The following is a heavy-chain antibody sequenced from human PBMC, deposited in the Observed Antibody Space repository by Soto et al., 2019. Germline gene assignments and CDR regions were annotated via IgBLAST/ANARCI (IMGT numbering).Heavy chain of an antibody. CDR2: IYYSGRT. CDR3: ARMRSLGEISPYLDY. Sequence: QVQLQESGPGLAKPSETLSLTCSISGGSISDYQWNWIRQPPGKGLEWFGYIYYSGRTNYNPSLKSRLTISLDTSTRQFSLRLRSVTAADTAVYYCARMRSLGEISPYLDYWGQGALVTVSS. D-gene: IGHD3-16*01. J-gene: IGHJ4*02. CDR1: GGSISDYQ. V-gene: IGHV4-59*01.